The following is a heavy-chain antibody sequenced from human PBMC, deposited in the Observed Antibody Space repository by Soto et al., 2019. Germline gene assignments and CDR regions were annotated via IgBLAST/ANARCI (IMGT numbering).Heavy chain of an antibody. CDR1: GYTFTSYY. J-gene: IGHJ4*02. V-gene: IGHV1-46*01. CDR3: AGELLLNESFDY. Sequence: ASVKVSCKASGYTFTSYYMHWVRQAPGQGLEWMGIINPSGGSTSYAQKFQGRVTMTRDTSTSTVYMELSSLRSEDTAVYYCAGELLLNESFDYWGQGTLVTVSS. D-gene: IGHD2-15*01. CDR2: INPSGGST.